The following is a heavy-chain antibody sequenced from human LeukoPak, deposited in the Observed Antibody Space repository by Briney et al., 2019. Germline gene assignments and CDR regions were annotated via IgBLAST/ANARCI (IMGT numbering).Heavy chain of an antibody. V-gene: IGHV4-39*07. CDR2: INHSGST. CDR1: GGSISSGGYY. CDR3: ARAVGYSYGFQSHGMDV. Sequence: SETLSLTCTVSGGSISSGGYYWSWIRQPPGKGLEWIGEINHSGSTNYNPSLKSRVTISVDTSKNQFSLKLSSVTAADTAVYYCARAVGYSYGFQSHGMDVWGQGTTVTVSS. D-gene: IGHD5-18*01. J-gene: IGHJ6*02.